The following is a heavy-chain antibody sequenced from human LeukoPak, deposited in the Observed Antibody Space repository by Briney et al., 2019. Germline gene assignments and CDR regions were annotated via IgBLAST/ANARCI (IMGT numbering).Heavy chain of an antibody. J-gene: IGHJ2*01. CDR1: GFTFSSYE. CDR3: ARDPGAIVVITEWYFDL. D-gene: IGHD3-22*01. CDR2: ISSSGSTI. V-gene: IGHV3-48*03. Sequence: GGSLRLSCAASGFTFSSYEMNWVRQAPGKGLEWVSYISSSGSTIYYADSVKGRFTISRDNAKNSLYLQMNSLRAEDTALYYCARDPGAIVVITEWYFDLWGRGTLVTVPS.